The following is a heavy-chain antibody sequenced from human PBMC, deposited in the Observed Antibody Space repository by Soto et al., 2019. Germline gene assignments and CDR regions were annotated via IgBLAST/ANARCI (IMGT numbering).Heavy chain of an antibody. J-gene: IGHJ4*02. CDR1: GGSFSGYY. Sequence: SETLSLTCAVYGGSFSGYYWSWIRQPPGEGLEWIGEINHSGSTNYNPSLKSRVTISVDTSKNQFSLRLSSVTAADTAVYYCARGQRYYGSGSPSFGYWGQGTLVTVSS. CDR3: ARGQRYYGSGSPSFGY. D-gene: IGHD3-10*01. V-gene: IGHV4-34*01. CDR2: INHSGST.